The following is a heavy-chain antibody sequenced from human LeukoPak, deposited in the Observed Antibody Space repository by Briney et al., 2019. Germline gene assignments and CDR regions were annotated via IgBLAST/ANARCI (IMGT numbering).Heavy chain of an antibody. V-gene: IGHV1-46*01. J-gene: IGHJ3*02. CDR2: SNTSGGST. D-gene: IGHD1-26*01. Sequence: ASVKVSCKTSGYSFTSYYIHWVRQAPGQGIEWMGISNTSGGSTTYAKKFQGRLTMTSDTSTSTVYMELSSVRSEDTAVYYCATSSAYYNEADIWGQGTMVTVPS. CDR1: GYSFTSYY. CDR3: ATSSAYYNEADI.